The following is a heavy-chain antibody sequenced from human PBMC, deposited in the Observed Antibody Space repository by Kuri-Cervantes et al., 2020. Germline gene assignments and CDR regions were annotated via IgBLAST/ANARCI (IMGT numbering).Heavy chain of an antibody. D-gene: IGHD3-3*01. CDR3: ARVPNYDFWSGYYGNNWFDP. J-gene: IGHJ5*02. Sequence: ESLKISCNVFGYSISSGYYWGWIRQPPGTGLEWIGSIYHSGSTYYNPSLKSRLTISVDTSKNQFSLELSSVTAADTAVYYCARVPNYDFWSGYYGNNWFDPWGQGTLVTRLL. CDR1: GYSISSGYY. V-gene: IGHV4-38-2*02. CDR2: IYHSGST.